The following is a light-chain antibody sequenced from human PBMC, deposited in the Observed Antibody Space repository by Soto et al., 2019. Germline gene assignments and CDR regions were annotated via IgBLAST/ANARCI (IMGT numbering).Light chain of an antibody. V-gene: IGKV3-15*01. Sequence: EIVMTQSPATLCVSPGERATVSCRASQSVSSNLAWYQQKPGQAPRLLIYGASTRATGIPARFSGSGSGTEFTLTISSLQSEDFAVYYCQQYNNWPEWTFGQGTKVDIK. J-gene: IGKJ1*01. CDR2: GAS. CDR3: QQYNNWPEWT. CDR1: QSVSSN.